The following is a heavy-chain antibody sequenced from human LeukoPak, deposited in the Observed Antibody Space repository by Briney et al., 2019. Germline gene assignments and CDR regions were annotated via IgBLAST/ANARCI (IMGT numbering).Heavy chain of an antibody. CDR1: GGSISSYY. CDR3: ARASVLATAGSYYYYGFDV. CDR2: IYYSGST. D-gene: IGHD6-13*01. V-gene: IGHV4-59*01. Sequence: PSETLSLTCTVSGGSISSYYWSCIRQPPGKGLEWIGYIYYSGSTNYNPSLKSRVTISVATSKNQFSLKLSSVTAADTAVYYCARASVLATAGSYYYYGFDVWGQGTTVTVSS. J-gene: IGHJ6*02.